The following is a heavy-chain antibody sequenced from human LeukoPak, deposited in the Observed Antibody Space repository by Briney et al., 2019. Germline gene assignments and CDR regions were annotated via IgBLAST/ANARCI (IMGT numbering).Heavy chain of an antibody. D-gene: IGHD4-17*01. CDR1: GGSFSNYY. CDR2: IYHTGST. J-gene: IGHJ3*01. V-gene: IGHV4-34*01. CDR3: ARVGYPTQRRVLSAVTIPTAGAFDV. Sequence: SETLSLTCAVYGGSFSNYYWSWLRQPPGKGLEWIGDIYHTGSTTYNPSLKSRLTISVDTSKKQFSLSLMSVTAADTAVYYCARVGYPTQRRVLSAVTIPTAGAFDVWGQGTLITVSS.